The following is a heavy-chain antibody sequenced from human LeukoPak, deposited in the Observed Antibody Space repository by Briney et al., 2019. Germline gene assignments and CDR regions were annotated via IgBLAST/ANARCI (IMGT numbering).Heavy chain of an antibody. D-gene: IGHD6-13*01. CDR2: IYYSGST. CDR3: ARAVGSSWFSPVGFDY. Sequence: SETLSLTCTVSGGSISSSSYYWGWIRQPPGTGLEWIGSIYYSGSTYYNPSLKSRVTISVDTSKNQFSLKLSSVTAADTAVYYCARAVGSSWFSPVGFDYWGQGTLVTVSS. CDR1: GGSISSSSYY. V-gene: IGHV4-39*07. J-gene: IGHJ4*02.